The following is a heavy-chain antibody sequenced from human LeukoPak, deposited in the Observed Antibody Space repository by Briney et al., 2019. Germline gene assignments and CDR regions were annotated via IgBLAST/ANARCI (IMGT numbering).Heavy chain of an antibody. CDR3: ARAAGYISSQSGY. CDR2: ISSSSSTI. J-gene: IGHJ4*02. CDR1: GFTFSSYS. Sequence: GGSLRLSCAASGFTFSSYSMNWVRQAPGKGLEWVSYISSSSSTIYYADSVKGRFTISRDNAKNSLYLQMNSLVAKDTAVYYCARAAGYISSQSGYWGQGTLVTVSS. D-gene: IGHD6-13*01. V-gene: IGHV3-48*04.